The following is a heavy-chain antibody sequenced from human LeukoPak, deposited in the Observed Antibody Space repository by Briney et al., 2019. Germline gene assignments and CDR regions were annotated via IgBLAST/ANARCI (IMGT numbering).Heavy chain of an antibody. CDR2: XXXXXXTA. D-gene: IGHD3-22*01. Sequence: SVTVSCKASGGTFSSYAISWVRQAPGQGLEXXXXXXXXXXTANYAQKFQGRVXITADXSTSTAYMELSSLRSEDTAVYYCARDPYYYDSSGYYGPYYYYGMDVWGQGTTVTVSS. V-gene: IGHV1-69*13. CDR3: ARDPYYYDSSGYYGPYYYYGMDV. CDR1: GGTFSSYA. J-gene: IGHJ6*02.